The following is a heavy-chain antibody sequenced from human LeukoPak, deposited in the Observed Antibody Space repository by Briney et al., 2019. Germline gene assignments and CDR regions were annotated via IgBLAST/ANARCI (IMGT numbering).Heavy chain of an antibody. V-gene: IGHV4-59*08. CDR2: INHSGST. CDR1: GGSISSYY. D-gene: IGHD6-25*01. J-gene: IGHJ6*03. Sequence: KSSETLSLTCTVSGGSISSYYWSWIRQPPGKGLEWIGEINHSGSTNYNPSLKSRVTISVDTSKNQFSLKLSSVTAADTGVYYCARHPRQTYYFYMDVWGKGTTVTISS. CDR3: ARHPRQTYYFYMDV.